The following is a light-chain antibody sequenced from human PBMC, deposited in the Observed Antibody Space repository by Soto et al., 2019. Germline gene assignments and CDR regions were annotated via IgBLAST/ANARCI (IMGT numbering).Light chain of an antibody. CDR3: QKYNSWPPT. CDR2: VET. Sequence: EIVMTQSPATLSVSPGERATLSCRASQSVGSHLAWYQQKPGQGPRLLIYVETTRATGIPARFSGSGSGTEFTLPISSLQSEDSAVYHCQKYNSWPPTFGPGTKVDIQ. CDR1: QSVGSH. V-gene: IGKV3-15*01. J-gene: IGKJ3*01.